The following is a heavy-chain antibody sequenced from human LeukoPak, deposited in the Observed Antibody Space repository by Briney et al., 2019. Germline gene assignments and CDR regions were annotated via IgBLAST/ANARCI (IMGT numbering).Heavy chain of an antibody. V-gene: IGHV1-69*05. CDR1: GGTFSSYA. J-gene: IGHJ6*03. CDR2: IIPIFGTA. D-gene: IGHD3-22*01. CDR3: ARGSYYYDSSGYFTTNYYYYMDV. Sequence: GASVKVSCKASGGTFSSYAISWARQAPGQGLEWMGGIIPIFGTANYAQKFQGRVTITTDESTSTAYMELSSLRSEDTAVYYCARGSYYYDSSGYFTTNYYYYMDVWGKGTTVTVSS.